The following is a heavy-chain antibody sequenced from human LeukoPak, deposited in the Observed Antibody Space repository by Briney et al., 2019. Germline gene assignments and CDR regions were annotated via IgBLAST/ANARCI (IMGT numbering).Heavy chain of an antibody. CDR2: ISSSGNT. V-gene: IGHV4-38-2*02. CDR3: ARNAATRRSYFDY. Sequence: SETLSLTCSVSGYSISSGYYWGWIRQPPGKRLEWVGSISSSGNTYYNPTLKSRVTISVDTSKNQFSLNLTSVTAADAAVYYCARNAATRRSYFDYWGQGILVTVSS. J-gene: IGHJ4*02. D-gene: IGHD6-6*01. CDR1: GYSISSGYY.